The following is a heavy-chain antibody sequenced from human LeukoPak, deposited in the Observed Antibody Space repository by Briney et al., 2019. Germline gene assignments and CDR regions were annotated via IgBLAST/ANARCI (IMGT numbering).Heavy chain of an antibody. CDR2: IYYSGST. V-gene: IGHV4-39*01. D-gene: IGHD3-10*01. CDR3: ARLPGGRPSFSDY. CDR1: GGSISSSSYY. J-gene: IGHJ4*02. Sequence: SETLSLTCTVSGGSISSSSYYWGWIRQPPGEGLEWIGNIYYSGSTYYNASLKSRVTISVDTSKNQFSLKLSSVTATDTAVYYCARLPGGRPSFSDYWGQGTLVTVSS.